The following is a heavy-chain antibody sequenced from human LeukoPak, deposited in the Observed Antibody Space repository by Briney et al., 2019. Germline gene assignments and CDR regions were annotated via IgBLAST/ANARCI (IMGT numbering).Heavy chain of an antibody. V-gene: IGHV5-51*01. D-gene: IGHD5-12*01. CDR1: GYSFTNYW. CDR3: ARRGDYDYSFDF. Sequence: GESLKISCKGSGYSFTNYWIGWVRQMPGKGLEWMGIIYPGDSYTTYSPSFQGQVTISADKSISTAYLQWSSLKATDTAMYFCARRGDYDYSFDFWGQGTLVTVSS. CDR2: IYPGDSYT. J-gene: IGHJ4*02.